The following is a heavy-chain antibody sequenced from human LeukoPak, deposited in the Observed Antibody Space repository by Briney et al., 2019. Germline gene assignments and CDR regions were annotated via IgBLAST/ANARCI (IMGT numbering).Heavy chain of an antibody. V-gene: IGHV1-69*04. CDR2: IIPILGIA. J-gene: IGHJ4*02. Sequence: SVKVSCKASGGTFSSYAISWVRQAPGQGLEWMGRIIPILGIANYAQKFQGRVTITADKSTSTAYMELSSLRSEDTAVYYCARGASRYYDSSGYYPYYFDYWGQGTLVTVSS. CDR3: ARGASRYYDSSGYYPYYFDY. D-gene: IGHD3-22*01. CDR1: GGTFSSYA.